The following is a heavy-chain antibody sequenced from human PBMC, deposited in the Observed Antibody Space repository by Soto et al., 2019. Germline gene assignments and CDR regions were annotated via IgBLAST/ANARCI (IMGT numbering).Heavy chain of an antibody. D-gene: IGHD1-1*01. CDR2: IYWDDDK. CDR3: AHRHGHGYNYDAFDL. Sequence: QITLKESGPTLVKPTQTLTLTCTFSGFSLSTSGVGVGWIRQPPGKALEWLALIYWDDDKRYSQSLKSRLTITKDTSKSQVLLTMTNMDPVDTPTYYCAHRHGHGYNYDAFDLWGQGTMVTVSS. CDR1: GFSLSTSGVG. V-gene: IGHV2-5*02. J-gene: IGHJ3*01.